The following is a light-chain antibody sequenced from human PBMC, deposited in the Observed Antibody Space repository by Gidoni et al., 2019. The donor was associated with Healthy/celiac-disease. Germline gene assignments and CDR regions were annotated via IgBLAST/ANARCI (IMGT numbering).Light chain of an antibody. CDR1: SSNIGNNY. V-gene: IGLV1-51*01. Sequence: QSVLTQPPSVSAPPGQKVTISCSGSSSNIGNNYVSWYQQLPGTAPKLLIYDNNKRPSGIPDRISGSKSGTSATLGITGLQTGDEADYYCGTWDSSLSAVVFGGGTKLTVL. CDR3: GTWDSSLSAVV. J-gene: IGLJ2*01. CDR2: DNN.